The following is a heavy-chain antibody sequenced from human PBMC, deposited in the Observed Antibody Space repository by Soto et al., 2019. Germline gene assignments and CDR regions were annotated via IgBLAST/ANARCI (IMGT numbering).Heavy chain of an antibody. J-gene: IGHJ4*02. CDR1: GDSISAYY. D-gene: IGHD4-17*01. V-gene: IGHV4-59*08. CDR2: IYYSGST. Sequence: SETLSLTCTVSGDSISAYYWSWIRQPPGKGLEWIGNIYYSGSTYYNPSLKSRVTISVDTSKNQFSLKLSSVTAADTAVYYCARHRGHYGGNIVYWGQGTLVTVSS. CDR3: ARHRGHYGGNIVY.